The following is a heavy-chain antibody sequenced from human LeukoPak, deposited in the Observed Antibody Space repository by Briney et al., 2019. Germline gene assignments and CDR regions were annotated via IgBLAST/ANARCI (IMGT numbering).Heavy chain of an antibody. D-gene: IGHD3-22*01. Sequence: SGPTLVNLRTTLMLIHTLRGSPVNTRGVGVGWIRQPPGRALEWLALIYWDDDRRYSPSLKSRLTITKDTSKNQVVLTITNMDPVHMTSLCYAHRDNYYYSRVFDNWGQGTLVTVSS. CDR1: GSPVNTRGVG. J-gene: IGHJ4*02. CDR2: IYWDDDR. V-gene: IGHV2-5*02. CDR3: AHRDNYYYSRVFDN.